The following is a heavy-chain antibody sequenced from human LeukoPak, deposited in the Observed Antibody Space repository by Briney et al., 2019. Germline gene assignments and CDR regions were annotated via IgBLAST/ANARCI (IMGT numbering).Heavy chain of an antibody. Sequence: ASVKVSCNASGYTFTSYGISWVRQAPGQGLEWMGWISAYNGNTNYAQKLQGRVTMTTDTSTSTAYKELRSLRSDDTAVYYCARDWGRYDFWSGYYQFDPWGQGTLVTVSS. CDR3: ARDWGRYDFWSGYYQFDP. D-gene: IGHD3-3*01. J-gene: IGHJ5*02. CDR1: GYTFTSYG. CDR2: ISAYNGNT. V-gene: IGHV1-18*01.